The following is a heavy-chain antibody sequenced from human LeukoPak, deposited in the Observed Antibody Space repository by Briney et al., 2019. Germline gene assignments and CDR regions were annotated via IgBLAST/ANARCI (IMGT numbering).Heavy chain of an antibody. V-gene: IGHV1-69*04. CDR2: IIPILGIA. CDR3: ARDGPYYYDSSGPDY. Sequence: SVKVSCKASGGTFSSYAISWMRQAPGQGLEWMGRIIPILGIANYAQKFQGRVTITAGKSTSTAYMELSSLRSEDTAVYYCARDGPYYYDSSGPDYWGQGTLVTVSS. D-gene: IGHD3-22*01. CDR1: GGTFSSYA. J-gene: IGHJ4*02.